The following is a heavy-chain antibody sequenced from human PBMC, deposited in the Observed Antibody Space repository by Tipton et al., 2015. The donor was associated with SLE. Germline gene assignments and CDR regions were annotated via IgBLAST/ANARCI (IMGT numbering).Heavy chain of an antibody. CDR2: IYYSGST. CDR3: AREGLLEAIDI. CDR1: GGSISGHY. Sequence: TLSLTCTVSGGSISGHYWSWIRQPPGKGLEWTGYIYYSGSTNYNPSLRSRVTISVDTSNNQFSLKLSSVTAADTAVYYCAREGLLEAIDIWGQGTMVTVSS. V-gene: IGHV4-59*11. D-gene: IGHD2-21*02. J-gene: IGHJ3*02.